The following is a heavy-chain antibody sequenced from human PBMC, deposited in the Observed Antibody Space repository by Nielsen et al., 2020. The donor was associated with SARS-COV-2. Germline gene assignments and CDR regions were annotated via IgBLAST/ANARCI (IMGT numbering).Heavy chain of an antibody. V-gene: IGHV3-20*01. J-gene: IGHJ4*02. CDR1: GFTFDDYG. D-gene: IGHD3-22*01. Sequence: GESLKISCAASGFTFDDYGMSWVRQAPGKGLEWVSGINWHGGSTGYADSVKGRFTISRDNAKNSLYLQMNSLRAEDTALYHCARSYYYDSSGYLGSFDYWGQGTLVTVSS. CDR3: ARSYYYDSSGYLGSFDY. CDR2: INWHGGST.